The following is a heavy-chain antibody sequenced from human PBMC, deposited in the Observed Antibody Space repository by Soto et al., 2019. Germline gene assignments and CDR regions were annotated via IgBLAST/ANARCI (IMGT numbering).Heavy chain of an antibody. Sequence: GGSLRLSCAASGFIFSSYVMYWVRQAPGKGLEWVAVISYDGSNKYNADSVKGRFTISRDNSKNTLYLQMISLRPEDTAVYYCARDPRPITVTNHDAFDIWGQGTMVTVSS. V-gene: IGHV3-30-3*01. J-gene: IGHJ3*02. D-gene: IGHD4-17*01. CDR1: GFIFSSYV. CDR2: ISYDGSNK. CDR3: ARDPRPITVTNHDAFDI.